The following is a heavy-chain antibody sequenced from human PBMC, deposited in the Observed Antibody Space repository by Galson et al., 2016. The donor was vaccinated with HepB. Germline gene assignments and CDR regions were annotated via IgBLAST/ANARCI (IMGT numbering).Heavy chain of an antibody. Sequence: SETLSLTCAVYGGSFSDYFWTWIRQPPGEGLEWIGEINHRGNTKNSPSLKSRVTMSVDTSKKQFSPKVTSVTAADTAVYYCARGPTENRMGPGDSYYFGMDLWGQGTTVTVSS. CDR1: GGSFSDYF. J-gene: IGHJ6*02. CDR2: INHRGNT. V-gene: IGHV4-34*01. CDR3: ARGPTENRMGPGDSYYFGMDL. D-gene: IGHD2-21*02.